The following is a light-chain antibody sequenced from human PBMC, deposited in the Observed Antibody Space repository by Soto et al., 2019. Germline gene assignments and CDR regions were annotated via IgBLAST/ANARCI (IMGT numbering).Light chain of an antibody. CDR3: QHYNSYSEA. Sequence: DIQMTPSPSNLSGSVGDGVTITCRASQTISSWLAWYQQKPGKAPKLLIYKASTLKSGVPSRFSGSGSGTEFTLTISSLQPDDFATYYCQHYNSYSEACGQGTKVDI. CDR1: QTISSW. V-gene: IGKV1-5*03. J-gene: IGKJ1*01. CDR2: KAS.